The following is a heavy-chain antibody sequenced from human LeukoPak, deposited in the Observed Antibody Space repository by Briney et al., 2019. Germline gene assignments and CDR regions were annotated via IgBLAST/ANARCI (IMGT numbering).Heavy chain of an antibody. CDR1: GGSISSSTYY. CDR2: IYYSGST. Sequence: SETLSLTCTVSGGSISSSTYYWGWIRRPPGKGLEWIGSIYYSGSTYYNPSLKSRVTLSVDTSKNQFSQKLSSVTAADTAVYYCVRGSTLRHYQYWGQGTLVTVSS. D-gene: IGHD3-16*01. V-gene: IGHV4-39*01. CDR3: VRGSTLRHYQY. J-gene: IGHJ4*02.